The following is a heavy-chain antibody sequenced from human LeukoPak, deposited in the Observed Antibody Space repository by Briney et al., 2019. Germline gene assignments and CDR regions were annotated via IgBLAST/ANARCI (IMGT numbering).Heavy chain of an antibody. V-gene: IGHV4-30-4*01. D-gene: IGHD3-22*01. CDR3: ARALRYDSSGFDH. CDR1: GGSISSADYY. Sequence: KPSQTLSLTCTVSGGSISSADYYWTWIRQPPGKGLEWIGYIYSGGTYHNPSLKSRLTISVDTSKNQFSLMLTSVTAADTAVYYCARALRYDSSGFDHWGQEPWSPSPQ. CDR2: IYSGGT. J-gene: IGHJ4*01.